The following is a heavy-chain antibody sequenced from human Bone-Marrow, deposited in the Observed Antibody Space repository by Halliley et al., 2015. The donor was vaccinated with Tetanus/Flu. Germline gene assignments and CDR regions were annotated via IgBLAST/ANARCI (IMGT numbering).Heavy chain of an antibody. J-gene: IGHJ4*02. D-gene: IGHD1-20*01. CDR3: ARAAIPGIDY. CDR2: TYYRSKWFK. V-gene: IGHV6-1*01. Sequence: GLVKPSQTLSLTCAISGDSVSSNSVAWIWIRQSPSRGLEWLGRTYYRSKWFKDYALSVKSRMTITPDTSKNQFSLQVTSVTPEDTAMYYCARAAIPGIDYWGQGTLVSVSS. CDR1: GDSVSSNSVA.